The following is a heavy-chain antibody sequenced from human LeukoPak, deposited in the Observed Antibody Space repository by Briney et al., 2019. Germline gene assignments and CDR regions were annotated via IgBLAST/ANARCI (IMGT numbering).Heavy chain of an antibody. Sequence: ASVKVSCKVSGYTLTELSMHWVRQAPGQGLEWMGWINPNSGGTNYAQKFQGRVTMTRDTSISTAYMELSRLRSDDTAVYYCARVRGYYGSGSINWFDPWGQGTLVTVSS. V-gene: IGHV1-2*02. CDR2: INPNSGGT. CDR3: ARVRGYYGSGSINWFDP. CDR1: GYTLTELS. D-gene: IGHD3-10*01. J-gene: IGHJ5*02.